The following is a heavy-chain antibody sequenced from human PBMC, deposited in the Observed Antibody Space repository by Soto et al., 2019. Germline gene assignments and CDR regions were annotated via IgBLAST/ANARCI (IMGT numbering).Heavy chain of an antibody. J-gene: IGHJ4*02. Sequence: SETLSLTCTVSGGSISSGGYYWSWIRQHPGKGLEWIGYIYYSGSTYYNPSLKSRVTISVDMSKNQFSLKLSSVTAADTAVYYCASGLVTTLHYWGQGTLVTVSS. CDR1: GGSISSGGYY. CDR3: ASGLVTTLHY. CDR2: IYYSGST. D-gene: IGHD4-17*01. V-gene: IGHV4-31*03.